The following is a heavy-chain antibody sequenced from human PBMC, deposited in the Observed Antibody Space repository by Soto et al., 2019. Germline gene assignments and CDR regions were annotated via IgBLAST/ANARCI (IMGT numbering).Heavy chain of an antibody. CDR1: GGSISSGGYS. V-gene: IGHV4-30-2*01. Sequence: SETLSLTCAVSGGSISSGGYSWSWIRQPPGKGLEWIGYIHHSGSTYYKPSLKSRVTISVDTSKNQFSLKLSSVTAADTAVYYCARLNVDQGDPYFDYWGQGTLVTVSS. CDR2: IHHSGST. D-gene: IGHD5-12*01. CDR3: ARLNVDQGDPYFDY. J-gene: IGHJ4*02.